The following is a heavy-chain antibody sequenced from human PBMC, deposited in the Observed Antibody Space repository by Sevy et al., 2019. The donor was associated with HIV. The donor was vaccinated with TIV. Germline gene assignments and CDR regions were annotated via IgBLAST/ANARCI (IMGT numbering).Heavy chain of an antibody. D-gene: IGHD2-2*02. Sequence: GGSLRLSCAASGFTFSSYSMNWVRQAPGKGLEWVSSISSSSSYIYYADSVKGRFTISRDNAKNSLYLQMNSLRAEETAVYYCARSPRYCSSTSCYRWFDPWGQGTLVTVSS. J-gene: IGHJ5*02. CDR3: ARSPRYCSSTSCYRWFDP. V-gene: IGHV3-21*01. CDR2: ISSSSSYI. CDR1: GFTFSSYS.